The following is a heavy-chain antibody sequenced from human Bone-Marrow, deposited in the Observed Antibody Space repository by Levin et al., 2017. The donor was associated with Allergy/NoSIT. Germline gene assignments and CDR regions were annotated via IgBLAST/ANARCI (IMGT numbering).Heavy chain of an antibody. Sequence: SQTLSLTCSVSGASITTSNYYWGWVRQSPDKGLEWIGNIHYTGNAYYNPSLRNRVSISVDTSKNQFSLRLIFLTPADSAVYFCARDPPWYYDLWRGYRPMDVWGHGITVTVS. CDR3: ARDPPWYYDLWRGYRPMDV. CDR1: GASITTSNYY. V-gene: IGHV4-39*07. CDR2: IHYTGNA. D-gene: IGHD3-3*01. J-gene: IGHJ6*02.